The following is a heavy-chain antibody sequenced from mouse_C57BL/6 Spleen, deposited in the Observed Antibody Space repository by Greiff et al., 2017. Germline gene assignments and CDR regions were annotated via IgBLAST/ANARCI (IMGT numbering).Heavy chain of an antibody. CDR2: INPSNGGT. CDR3: ARDYGSSLYFDY. D-gene: IGHD1-1*01. CDR1: GYTFTSYW. V-gene: IGHV1-53*01. J-gene: IGHJ2*01. Sequence: QVQLQQPGTELVKPGASVKLSCKASGYTFTSYWMHWVKQRPGQGLEWIGNINPSNGGTNYNEKFKGKATLTADKSSSTAYMQLSSLTSEDSAVYFCARDYGSSLYFDYWGQGTTLTVSS.